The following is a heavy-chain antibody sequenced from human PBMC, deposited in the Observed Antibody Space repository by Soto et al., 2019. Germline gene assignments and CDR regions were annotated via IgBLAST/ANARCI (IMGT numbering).Heavy chain of an antibody. CDR3: AREPLGHSYLDF. CDR1: GGSISGFY. V-gene: IGHV4-4*07. J-gene: IGHJ4*02. Sequence: QVQLQESGPGLVKPSENLSLTCSVSGGSISGFYWSWIRQPAGKGLERLGRMYDSERTSYNPSLKSRVTMSMDTPKNQCSLKLTSVTAGDPAVYFCAREPLGHSYLDFWGRGALVTVSS. CDR2: MYDSERT.